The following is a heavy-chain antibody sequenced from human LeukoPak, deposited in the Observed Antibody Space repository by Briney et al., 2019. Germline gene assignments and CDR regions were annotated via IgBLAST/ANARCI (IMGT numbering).Heavy chain of an antibody. D-gene: IGHD3-10*01. Sequence: GASVKVSCKASGYTFTSYGISWVRQAPGQGLEWMGWISAYNGNTNYAQKLQGRVTMTTDTSTGTAYVELRSLRSDDTAVYYCARDHYYGSGSPFGYWGQGTLVTVSS. CDR3: ARDHYYGSGSPFGY. V-gene: IGHV1-18*04. J-gene: IGHJ4*02. CDR1: GYTFTSYG. CDR2: ISAYNGNT.